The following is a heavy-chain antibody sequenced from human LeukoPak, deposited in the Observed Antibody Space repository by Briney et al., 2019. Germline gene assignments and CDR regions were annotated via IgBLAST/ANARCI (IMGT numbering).Heavy chain of an antibody. CDR3: AKDSNSGYVSVGPNY. CDR2: VRLDASNE. D-gene: IGHD5-12*01. J-gene: IGHJ4*02. V-gene: IGHV3-30*02. CDR1: GFVFSNYG. Sequence: GGSLRLSCQTSGFVFSNYGMHWVRQAPGKGLEWVAFVRLDASNEYYADSVKGRFTISRDNSRNTLYLQMNSLRTDDTGVYSCAKDSNSGYVSVGPNYWGLGTLVTVSS.